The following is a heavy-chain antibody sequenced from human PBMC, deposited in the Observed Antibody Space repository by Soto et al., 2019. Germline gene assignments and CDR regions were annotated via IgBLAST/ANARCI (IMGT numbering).Heavy chain of an antibody. CDR1: GFTFSSYA. V-gene: IGHV3-30-3*01. J-gene: IGHJ3*02. CDR2: ISHDGSNK. Sequence: GGSLRLSCAASGFTFSSYAMHWVRQAPGKGLEWVAIISHDGSNKYYADSVKGRFTVSRDNSKNTQYLQMNSLRAEDTAVYYCASGRVGYCSGDTCRNAFDIWGQGTMVTVSS. CDR3: ASGRVGYCSGDTCRNAFDI. D-gene: IGHD2-15*01.